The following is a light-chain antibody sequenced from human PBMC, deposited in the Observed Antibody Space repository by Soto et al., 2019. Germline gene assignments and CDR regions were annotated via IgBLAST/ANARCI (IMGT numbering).Light chain of an antibody. Sequence: EMVLTQSPGTLSLSPGERATLSCRASQSVSSYLAWYQRKPGQAPRLLIYGASSRATGNPDRFSGSGSGTDLTLTISRLEPEDFAVYYCQQYGGSPQTFGQGTKVEIK. J-gene: IGKJ1*01. CDR3: QQYGGSPQT. CDR1: QSVSSY. V-gene: IGKV3-20*01. CDR2: GAS.